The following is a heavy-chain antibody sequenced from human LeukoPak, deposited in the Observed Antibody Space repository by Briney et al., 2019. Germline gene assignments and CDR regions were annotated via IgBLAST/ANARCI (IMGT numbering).Heavy chain of an antibody. CDR1: GYTFTGYY. D-gene: IGHD3-22*01. J-gene: IGHJ4*02. V-gene: IGHV1-2*02. CDR2: INPNSGGT. Sequence: GASVKVSCKASGYTFTGYYMHWVRQAPGQGLEWMGWINPNSGGTNYAQKFQGRVTMTRDTSISTAYMELSRLRSDDTAVYYCARDPNYDRSGYPLDYWGQGTLVTVST. CDR3: ARDPNYDRSGYPLDY.